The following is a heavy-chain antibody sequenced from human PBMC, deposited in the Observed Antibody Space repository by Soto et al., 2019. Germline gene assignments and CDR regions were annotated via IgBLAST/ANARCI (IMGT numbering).Heavy chain of an antibody. J-gene: IGHJ4*02. D-gene: IGHD3-16*01. CDR2: INHSGSS. CDR1: DGPFSDYS. Sequence: QVQLQQWGAGLLKPSETLSLTCAVYDGPFSDYSWHWIRQPPGTGLELIGEINHSGSSNYNPSLKSRVTRSVDTSKSQFSLNLNSVTAADTAVYYCARGQAGWLQFWGFDHWGQGTLVTVSS. V-gene: IGHV4-34*01. CDR3: ARGQAGWLQFWGFDH.